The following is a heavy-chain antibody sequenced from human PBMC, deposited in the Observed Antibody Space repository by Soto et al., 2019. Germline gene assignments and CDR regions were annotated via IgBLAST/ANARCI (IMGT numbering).Heavy chain of an antibody. Sequence: SQTLSLTCDISGDSVSSNSVSWNWIRQSPSRGLEWLGRTYYRSKWYYDYAVSVKSRITIDPDTSNNLFSLRLNSVTPEDTAVYYCARRGAAASINLFDYWGQGTLVTVSS. V-gene: IGHV6-1*01. CDR1: GDSVSSNSVS. D-gene: IGHD6-25*01. J-gene: IGHJ4*02. CDR3: ARRGAAASINLFDY. CDR2: TYYRSKWYY.